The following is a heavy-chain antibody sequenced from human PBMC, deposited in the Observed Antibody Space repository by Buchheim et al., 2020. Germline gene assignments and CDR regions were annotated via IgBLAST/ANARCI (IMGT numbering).Heavy chain of an antibody. Sequence: EVQLVESGGGLVQPGGSLRLSCAASGFTFSSYSMNWVRQAPGKGLEWVSYISSSSSTIYYADSVKGRFTISRDNAKNSMYLQMNSLRDEDTAVYYCARDLPTRRYSSGWYDYWGQGTL. CDR2: ISSSSSTI. CDR3: ARDLPTRRYSSGWYDY. D-gene: IGHD6-19*01. V-gene: IGHV3-48*02. J-gene: IGHJ4*02. CDR1: GFTFSSYS.